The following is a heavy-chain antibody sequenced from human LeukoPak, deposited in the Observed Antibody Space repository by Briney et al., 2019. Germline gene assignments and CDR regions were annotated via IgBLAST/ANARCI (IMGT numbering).Heavy chain of an antibody. J-gene: IGHJ5*02. Sequence: GGSLRLSCAASRFTFSSYAMSWVRQAPGKGLEWVSGISGGGGNTYYADSVKGRFTISRDNSKNTLYLEMSSLRAEYTAIYYCAKHPMITLLYNWFDPWGQGTLVTVSS. CDR3: AKHPMITLLYNWFDP. D-gene: IGHD2-21*02. V-gene: IGHV3-23*01. CDR1: RFTFSSYA. CDR2: ISGGGGNT.